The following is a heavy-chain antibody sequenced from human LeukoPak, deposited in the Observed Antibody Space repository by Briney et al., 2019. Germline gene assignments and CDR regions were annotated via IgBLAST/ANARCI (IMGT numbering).Heavy chain of an antibody. CDR1: GGTFSSYA. Sequence: SVKVSCKASGGTFSSYAISWVRQAPGQGLEWMGWVNTGNGNTNYAQKFQERVTITRDMSTSTAYMELSSLRSEDTAVYYCAAVGVRPLPLVDYWGQGTLVTVSS. D-gene: IGHD3-10*01. J-gene: IGHJ4*02. V-gene: IGHV1-58*02. CDR3: AAVGVRPLPLVDY. CDR2: VNTGNGNT.